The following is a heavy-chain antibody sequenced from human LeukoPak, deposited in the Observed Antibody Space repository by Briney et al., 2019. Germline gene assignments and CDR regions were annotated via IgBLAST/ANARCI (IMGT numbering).Heavy chain of an antibody. V-gene: IGHV1-69*10. J-gene: IGHJ4*02. CDR1: GYTFSSYG. D-gene: IGHD2-21*02. CDR3: ATGPQHSCGDACYSDYFDY. CDR2: IIPVLGIA. Sequence: GASVKVSCKASGYTFSSYGISWVRQAPGQGLEWLGRIGIIPVLGIANYAQKFQGRVTITADKSTTTAYMELSSLRSEDTAVYYCATGPQHSCGDACYSDYFDYWGQGTLVTVSS.